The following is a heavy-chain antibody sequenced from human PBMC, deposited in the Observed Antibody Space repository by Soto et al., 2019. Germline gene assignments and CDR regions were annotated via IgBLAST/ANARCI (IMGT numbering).Heavy chain of an antibody. CDR1: GGSVSNSNYY. J-gene: IGHJ4*02. Sequence: KSSETLFLTCTVSGGSVSNSNYYWGWIRQSPGKGLEWIGSVYYRGRSYSKSSVKSRVTISVDTSKNQFSLNLNSVTASDTAVYYCVSQRTSVLTQAYFDYWGPGALVTVSS. CDR3: VSQRTSVLTQAYFDY. V-gene: IGHV4-39*01. D-gene: IGHD2-8*01. CDR2: VYYRGRS.